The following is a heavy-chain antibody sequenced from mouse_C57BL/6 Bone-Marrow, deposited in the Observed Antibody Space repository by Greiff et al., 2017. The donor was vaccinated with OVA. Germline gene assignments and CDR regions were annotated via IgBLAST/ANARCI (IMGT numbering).Heavy chain of an antibody. CDR3: TTWRVVWYFDF. V-gene: IGHV14-4*01. D-gene: IGHD1-1*01. CDR1: GFNIKDDY. J-gene: IGHJ1*01. Sequence: EVQLQQSGAELVRPGASVKLSCTASGFNIKDDYMHWVKQRPEQGLEWIGWIDPENGDTEYASKFQGKATITADTSSNTAYLQLSSLTSEDTAVYYCTTWRVVWYFDFWGQGTTVTVSS. CDR2: IDPENGDT.